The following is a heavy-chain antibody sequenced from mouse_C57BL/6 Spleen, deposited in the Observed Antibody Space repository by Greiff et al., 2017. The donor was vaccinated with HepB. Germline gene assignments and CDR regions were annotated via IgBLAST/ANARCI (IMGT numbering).Heavy chain of an antibody. CDR2: INPNNGGT. CDR3: ARYITTVVSPWYFDV. CDR1: GYTFTDYN. Sequence: VQLQQSGPELVKPGASVKIPCKASGYTFTDYNMDWVKQSHGKSLEWIGDINPNNGGTIYTQKFKGKATLTVDKSSSTAYMELRSLTSEDTAVYYCARYITTVVSPWYFDVWGTGTTVTVSS. J-gene: IGHJ1*03. D-gene: IGHD1-1*01. V-gene: IGHV1-18*01.